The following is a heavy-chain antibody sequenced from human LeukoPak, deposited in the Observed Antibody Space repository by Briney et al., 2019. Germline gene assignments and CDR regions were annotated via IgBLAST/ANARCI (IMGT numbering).Heavy chain of an antibody. V-gene: IGHV4-59*01. CDR1: GGSLSSYH. CDR3: ARESLSGNYYGIDV. J-gene: IGHJ6*02. CDR2: IYYSGST. Sequence: SETLSLTCAVSGGSLSSYHWSWIRQPPGKGLEWLGYIYYSGSTNYNPSLKSRVTISIDTSKNQFSLKLSSVTAADTAVYYCARESLSGNYYGIDVWGQGTTVTVSS. D-gene: IGHD2/OR15-2a*01.